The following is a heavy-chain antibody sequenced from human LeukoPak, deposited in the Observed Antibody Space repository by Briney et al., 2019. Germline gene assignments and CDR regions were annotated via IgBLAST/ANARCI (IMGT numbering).Heavy chain of an antibody. Sequence: PSETLSLTCTVSGGSISGYYWSWIRQPPGKGLEWIGYIYYSGSTNYNPSLKSRVTISVDTSKNQFSLKLSSVTAADTAVYYCARGPYCYDSSGSQYYFDYWGQGTLVTVSS. CDR2: IYYSGST. J-gene: IGHJ4*02. CDR1: GGSISGYY. CDR3: ARGPYCYDSSGSQYYFDY. D-gene: IGHD3-22*01. V-gene: IGHV4-59*01.